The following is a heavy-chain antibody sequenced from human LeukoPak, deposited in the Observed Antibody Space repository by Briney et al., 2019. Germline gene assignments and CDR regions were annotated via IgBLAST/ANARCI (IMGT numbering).Heavy chain of an antibody. V-gene: IGHV1-46*01. CDR2: INPSGGST. Sequence: ASVKVSCKVSGYTFTSYYMHWVRQAPGQGLEWMGIINPSGGSTSYAQKFQGRVTMTRDTSTSTVYMELSSLRSEDTAVYYCARDQGCSSTSCQTYNWFDPWGQGTLVTVSS. CDR1: GYTFTSYY. D-gene: IGHD2-2*01. J-gene: IGHJ5*02. CDR3: ARDQGCSSTSCQTYNWFDP.